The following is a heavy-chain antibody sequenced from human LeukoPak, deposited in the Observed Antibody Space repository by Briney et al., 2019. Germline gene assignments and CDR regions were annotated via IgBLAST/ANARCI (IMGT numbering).Heavy chain of an antibody. V-gene: IGHV3-23*01. D-gene: IGHD1-26*01. CDR2: ISGSGSRT. J-gene: IGHJ3*02. Sequence: GGSLRLSCAASGFTFSSYAMNWVRQAPGKGLEWVSAISGSGSRTYYADSVEGRFTISRDNSKNTLYLQMNSLRAEDTAVYYCARDLFPSVSGSYNPDAFDIWGQGTMVTVSS. CDR3: ARDLFPSVSGSYNPDAFDI. CDR1: GFTFSSYA.